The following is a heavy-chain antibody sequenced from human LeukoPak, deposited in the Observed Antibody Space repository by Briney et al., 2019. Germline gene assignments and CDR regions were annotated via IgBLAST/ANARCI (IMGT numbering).Heavy chain of an antibody. CDR2: INPNGGGT. CDR1: GYNFTGYY. CDR3: ATLYCSATRCSYSWFDP. Sequence: ASVKVSCKSSGYNFTGYYMHWVRQAPGHGLEWMGCINPNGGGTIYAQQFQGRVTMTRDTSISTAYMELSRLRSDDTAMYYCATLYCSATRCSYSWFDPWGPGTLVTVSS. D-gene: IGHD2-2*01. J-gene: IGHJ5*02. V-gene: IGHV1-2*02.